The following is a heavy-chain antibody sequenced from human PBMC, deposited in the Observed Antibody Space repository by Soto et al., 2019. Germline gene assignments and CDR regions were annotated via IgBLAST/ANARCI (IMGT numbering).Heavy chain of an antibody. V-gene: IGHV1-69*01. Sequence: QVQLVQSGAEVKKPGSSVKVSCKASGGTFSSYAISWVRQAPGQGLEWMGGIIPIFGTANYAQKFQGRVTITADESTSTAYMELSSLRSEDTAVYYCARHGGTYYDSSGYYYSLGYYFDYWGQGTLVTVSS. D-gene: IGHD3-22*01. J-gene: IGHJ4*02. CDR3: ARHGGTYYDSSGYYYSLGYYFDY. CDR1: GGTFSSYA. CDR2: IIPIFGTA.